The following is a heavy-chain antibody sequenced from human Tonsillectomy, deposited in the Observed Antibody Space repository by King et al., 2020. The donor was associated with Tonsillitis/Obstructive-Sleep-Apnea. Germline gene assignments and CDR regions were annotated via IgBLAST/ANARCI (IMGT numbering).Heavy chain of an antibody. D-gene: IGHD3-22*01. J-gene: IGHJ3*01. CDR1: GFTFSNYA. Sequence: VQLVESGGGVVQPGRSLRLSCAASGFTFSNYAIHWVRQAPGKGLEWVAVISYDGSNKYYADSVKGRFTISRDNSRNTLDLQMNSLRVEDTAVYYCAREVIYDSSRYADALDLWRQGTVVTVSS. CDR2: ISYDGSNK. V-gene: IGHV3-30*04. CDR3: AREVIYDSSRYADALDL.